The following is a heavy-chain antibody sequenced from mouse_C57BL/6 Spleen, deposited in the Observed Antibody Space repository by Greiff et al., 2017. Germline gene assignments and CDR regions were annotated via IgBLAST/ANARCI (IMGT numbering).Heavy chain of an antibody. CDR3: ARDGDFAQAMDY. CDR1: GFTFSSYG. V-gene: IGHV5-6*01. Sequence: EVKVVESGGDLVKPGGSLKLSCAASGFTFSSYGMSWVRQTPDKRLEWVATISSGGSYTYYPDSVKGRFTISRDNAKNTLYLQMSSLKSEDTAMYYCARDGDFAQAMDYWGQGTSVTVSS. J-gene: IGHJ4*01. CDR2: ISSGGSYT. D-gene: IGHD3-2*02.